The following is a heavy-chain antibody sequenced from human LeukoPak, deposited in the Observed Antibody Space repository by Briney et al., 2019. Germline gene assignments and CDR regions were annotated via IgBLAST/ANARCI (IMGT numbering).Heavy chain of an antibody. D-gene: IGHD3-16*01. J-gene: IGHJ4*02. CDR3: AREPIGYFDY. V-gene: IGHV3-23*01. CDR1: GFTFSNYA. CDR2: ITASGGST. Sequence: GGSLRLSYAASGFTFSNYAMNWVRQAPGRGLEWVSVITASGGSTSYADAVKGRFTISRDNSKNTLYLQMSSLRAEDTAIYYCAREPIGYFDYCGQGTLVTVSS.